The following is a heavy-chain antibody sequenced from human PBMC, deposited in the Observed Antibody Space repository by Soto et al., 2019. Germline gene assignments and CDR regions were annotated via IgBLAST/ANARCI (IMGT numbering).Heavy chain of an antibody. V-gene: IGHV1-18*01. D-gene: IGHD5-12*01. J-gene: IGHJ5*02. CDR1: GYTFFTYD. Sequence: QVHLVQSGVEVKTPGASVKVSCQASGYTFFTYDISWVRQAPGQGLAWMGWISTYSGDTKYAQKCQGRVTMTTDTSTSTAYLELGSLRSAGTAVYYCARHHGPTTSETWFDPWGQGTLVTVSS. CDR3: ARHHGPTTSETWFDP. CDR2: ISTYSGDT.